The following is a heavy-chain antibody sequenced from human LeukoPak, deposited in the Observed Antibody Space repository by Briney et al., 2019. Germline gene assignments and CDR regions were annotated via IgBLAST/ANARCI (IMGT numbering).Heavy chain of an antibody. D-gene: IGHD3-22*01. CDR1: GGTFSSYA. CDR2: IIPIFGTA. CDR3: ASYYDSSGNYFDY. J-gene: IGHJ4*02. Sequence: ASVTVSCTASGGTFSSYAISWVRQAPGQGLEWMGGIIPIFGTANYAQKFQGRVTITADESTSTAYMELSSLRSEDTAVYYCASYYDSSGNYFDYWGQGTLVTVSS. V-gene: IGHV1-69*13.